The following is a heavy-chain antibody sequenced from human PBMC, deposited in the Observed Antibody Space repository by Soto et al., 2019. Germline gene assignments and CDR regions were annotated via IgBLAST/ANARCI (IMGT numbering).Heavy chain of an antibody. Sequence: SETLSLTCVVYGAGSFSGYYWHWNRQSPGKGLEWIGEISQSSGTNFNPSLKSRVSILVDTAKNHFFLKLSFLSAADTAVFFFARRLYYDSSGFEGGGMDVWGQGTTVTVSS. CDR3: ARRLYYDSSGFEGGGMDV. D-gene: IGHD3-22*01. J-gene: IGHJ6*02. CDR1: GAGSFSGYY. CDR2: ISQSSGT. V-gene: IGHV4-34*01.